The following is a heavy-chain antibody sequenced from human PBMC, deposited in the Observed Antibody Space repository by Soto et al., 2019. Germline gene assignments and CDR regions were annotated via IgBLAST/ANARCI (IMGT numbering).Heavy chain of an antibody. CDR3: GRGPSPRAPAGGTPYYYAMDV. CDR2: MNPINGAT. J-gene: IGHJ6*02. V-gene: IGHV1-8*02. Sequence: ASVKVSCKASDNDLTAYDINWVRKPSGQGLEWMGWMNPINGATGSARRFQGRVSMTRNTATGTAYLELTSLRSDDTAVYYCGRGPSPRAPAGGTPYYYAMDVWGQGTTATVSS. CDR1: DNDLTAYD. D-gene: IGHD6-13*01.